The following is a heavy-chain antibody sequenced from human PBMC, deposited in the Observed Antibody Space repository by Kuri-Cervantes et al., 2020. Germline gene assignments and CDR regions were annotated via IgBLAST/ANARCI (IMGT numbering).Heavy chain of an antibody. CDR1: GFTFDDYA. CDR2: ISWNSGSI. V-gene: IGHV3-9*01. J-gene: IGHJ6*02. D-gene: IGHD5-24*01. Sequence: GGSLRLSCAASGFTFDDYAMHWVRQAPGKGLEWVPGISWNSGSIGYADSVKGRFTISRDNSKNTLYLQMNSLRAEDTAVYYCAKDLDGWLQLNYGMDVWGQGTTVTVSS. CDR3: AKDLDGWLQLNYGMDV.